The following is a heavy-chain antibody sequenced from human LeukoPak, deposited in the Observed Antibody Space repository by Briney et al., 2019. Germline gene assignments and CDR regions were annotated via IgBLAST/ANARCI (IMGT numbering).Heavy chain of an antibody. D-gene: IGHD1-26*01. V-gene: IGHV3-30*02. CDR2: IRYDGSYK. CDR3: AKDSNSGSYYMDV. J-gene: IGHJ6*03. Sequence: GGSLRLSCAASGFTFSSYGMHWVRQAPGKGLEWVAFIRYDGSYKYYADSVKGRFTISRDNSKNSLYLQMNSLRTEDTALYYCAKDSNSGSYYMDVWGKGTTVTVSS. CDR1: GFTFSSYG.